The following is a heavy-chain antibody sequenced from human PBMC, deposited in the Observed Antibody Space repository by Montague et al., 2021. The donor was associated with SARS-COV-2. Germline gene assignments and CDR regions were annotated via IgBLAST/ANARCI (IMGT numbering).Heavy chain of an antibody. CDR3: LNYHGSGSYGDF. J-gene: IGHJ4*02. CDR1: GFTFSTYA. CDR2: ISASGVRT. D-gene: IGHD3-10*01. V-gene: IGHV3-23*01. Sequence: SLRLSCAAPGFTFSTYAMTWVRQAPGKGLEWVSSISASGVRTHYPDSVKGRFTISRDNSKNTLYLQMSSLRAEDTAVYFCLNYHGSGSYGDFWGQGTLVTVSP.